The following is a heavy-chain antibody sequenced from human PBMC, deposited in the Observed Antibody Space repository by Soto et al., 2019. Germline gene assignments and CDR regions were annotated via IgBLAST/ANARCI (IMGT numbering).Heavy chain of an antibody. V-gene: IGHV3-23*01. CDR1: GFTFSSYA. CDR3: AKDLIVPAAMVDDAFDI. D-gene: IGHD2-2*01. J-gene: IGHJ3*02. Sequence: EVQLLESGGGLVQPGGSLRLSCAASGFTFSSYAMSWVRQAPGKGLEWVSAISGSGGSTYYADSVTGRFTISRDNSKNTLYLQMNSLRGEYTAVYYCAKDLIVPAAMVDDAFDIWGQGTIVTVSS. CDR2: ISGSGGST.